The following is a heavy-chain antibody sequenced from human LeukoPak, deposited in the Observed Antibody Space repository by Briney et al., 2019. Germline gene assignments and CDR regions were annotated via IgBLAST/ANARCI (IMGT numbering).Heavy chain of an antibody. Sequence: GRSLRLSCAASGFTFSSYAMHWVRQAPGKGLEWVAVISYDGSNKYYADSVKGRFTISRDNSKNTLYLQMNSLRAEDTAVYYCARDDDYYGSGSYGFDYRGQGTLVTVSS. D-gene: IGHD3-10*01. CDR2: ISYDGSNK. CDR1: GFTFSSYA. CDR3: ARDDDYYGSGSYGFDY. J-gene: IGHJ4*02. V-gene: IGHV3-30-3*01.